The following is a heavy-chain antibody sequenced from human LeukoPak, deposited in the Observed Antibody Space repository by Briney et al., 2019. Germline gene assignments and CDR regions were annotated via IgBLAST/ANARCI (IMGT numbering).Heavy chain of an antibody. Sequence: SVKVSCKASGGTFSSYAISWVRQAPGQGLEWMGGIIPIFGTANYAQKFQGRVTITADESTSTAYMELRSLRSDDTAVYYCAREGGFSVRAAWRYWGQGTLVTVSS. D-gene: IGHD1-26*01. CDR2: IIPIFGTA. V-gene: IGHV1-69*13. CDR3: AREGGFSVRAAWRY. J-gene: IGHJ4*02. CDR1: GGTFSSYA.